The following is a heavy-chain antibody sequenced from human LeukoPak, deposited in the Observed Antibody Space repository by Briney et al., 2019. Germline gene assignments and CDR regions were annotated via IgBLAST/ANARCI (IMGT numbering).Heavy chain of an antibody. CDR1: GYTFTGYY. V-gene: IGHV1-2*02. J-gene: IGHJ4*02. CDR3: ARDRVGRFLVVV. CDR2: INPNSGGT. Sequence: ASVKVSCKASGYTFTGYYMHWVRQAPGQGLEWMEWINPNSGGTNDAQKFQGRVTMTRDTSISTAYMELSRLRSDDTAVYYCARDRVGRFLVVVWGQGTLVTVSS. D-gene: IGHD3-3*01.